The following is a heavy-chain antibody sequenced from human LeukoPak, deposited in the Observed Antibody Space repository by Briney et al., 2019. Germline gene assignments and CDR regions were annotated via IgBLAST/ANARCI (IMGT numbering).Heavy chain of an antibody. Sequence: RSSETLSLTCAVYGGSFSGYYWSWIRQPPGKGLEWIGEINHSGSTNYNPSLKSQVNPSLKSRVTISVDTSGNEFSLKLSSVTAADTAVYYCARKGYGSGTYPLGMDGWGQGTTVTVSS. CDR1: GGSFSGYY. CDR3: ARKGYGSGTYPLGMDG. CDR2: INHSGST. D-gene: IGHD3-10*01. V-gene: IGHV4-34*01. J-gene: IGHJ6*02.